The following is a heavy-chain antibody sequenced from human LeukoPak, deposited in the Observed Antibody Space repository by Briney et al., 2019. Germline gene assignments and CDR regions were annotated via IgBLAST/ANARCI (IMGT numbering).Heavy chain of an antibody. V-gene: IGHV3-30*18. CDR2: ISYDGSNK. J-gene: IGHJ1*01. CDR3: AKGHSSGWYWIHFQH. Sequence: GGSLRLSCAASGFTFSSYGMHWVRQAPGKGLEWVAVISYDGSNKYYADSVKGRFTISRDNSKNTLYLQMNSLRAEDTAVYYCAKGHSSGWYWIHFQHWGQGTLVTVSS. CDR1: GFTFSSYG. D-gene: IGHD6-19*01.